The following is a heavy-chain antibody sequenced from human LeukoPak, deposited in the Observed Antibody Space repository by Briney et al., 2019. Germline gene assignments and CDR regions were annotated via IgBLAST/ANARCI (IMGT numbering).Heavy chain of an antibody. CDR1: GGSISSGGYY. CDR3: ARLGRLYDSSGYYLPDY. Sequence: SETLSLTCTVSGGSISSGGYYWSWIRQHPGKGLEWIGYIYYSGSTYYNPSLKSRVTISVDTSKNQFSLKLSSVTAADTAVYYCARLGRLYDSSGYYLPDYWGQGTLVTVSS. CDR2: IYYSGST. D-gene: IGHD3-22*01. V-gene: IGHV4-31*03. J-gene: IGHJ4*02.